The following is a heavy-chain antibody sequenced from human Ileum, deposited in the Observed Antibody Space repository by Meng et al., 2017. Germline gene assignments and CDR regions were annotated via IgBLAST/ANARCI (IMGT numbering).Heavy chain of an antibody. D-gene: IGHD2-2*01. CDR2: TSTYNSNR. Sequence: QVHLVQSGPEVRKPGAPVNVSCQASGYSFTNYGINWVRQAPGKGLEWMGWTSTYNSNRNYAQSLQGRVTMTTDTSTTTAYMELRSLTFDDTAVYYCARGRHCSSTTCYLSDSWGQGTLVTVSS. J-gene: IGHJ4*02. CDR1: GYSFTNYG. V-gene: IGHV1-18*01. CDR3: ARGRHCSSTTCYLSDS.